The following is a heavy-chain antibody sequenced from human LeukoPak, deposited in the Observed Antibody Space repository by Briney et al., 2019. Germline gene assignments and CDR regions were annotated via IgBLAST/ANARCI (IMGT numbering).Heavy chain of an antibody. D-gene: IGHD2-21*02. CDR1: GYSSNAYA. J-gene: IGHJ6*02. Sequence: GGSLRLSCAASGYSSNAYAMSWVRQAPGKGLEWVSSITGDGNTIIYADSVKGRFTISRDYSKNTLYLQMNSLRVEDTAIYYCAKRGDYYSYYYVMEVWGQGTTVIVSS. V-gene: IGHV3-23*01. CDR3: AKRGDYYSYYYVMEV. CDR2: ITGDGNTI.